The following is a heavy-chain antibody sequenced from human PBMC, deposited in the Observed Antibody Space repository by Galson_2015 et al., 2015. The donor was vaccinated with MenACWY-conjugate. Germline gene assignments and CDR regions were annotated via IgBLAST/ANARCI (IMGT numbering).Heavy chain of an antibody. CDR3: TRQMPLDWFDP. Sequence: QSGAEVKKAGESLTISCQASGYNLVSYWIIWVRQLPGKGLEWMGRIDPTDSYTKYSPSFQGHVTFPADRSINTVYLQWRSLRASDTAIYYCTRQMPLDWFDPWGQGTLVTVSS. CDR1: GYNLVSYW. D-gene: IGHD2-2*01. J-gene: IGHJ5*02. V-gene: IGHV5-10-1*01. CDR2: IDPTDSYT.